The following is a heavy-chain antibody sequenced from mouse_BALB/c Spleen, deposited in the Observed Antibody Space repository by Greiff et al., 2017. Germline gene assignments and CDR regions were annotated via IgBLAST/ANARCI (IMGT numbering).Heavy chain of an antibody. J-gene: IGHJ2*01. CDR2: INPSNGRT. Sequence: QVQLQQPGAELVKPGASVKLSCKASGYTFTSYWMHWVKQRPGQGLEWIGEINPSNGRTNYNEKFKSKATLTVDKSSSTAYMQLSSLTSEDSAVYYCARGSGWDGFDYWGQGTTLTVSS. D-gene: IGHD3-1*01. CDR1: GYTFTSYW. V-gene: IGHV1S81*02. CDR3: ARGSGWDGFDY.